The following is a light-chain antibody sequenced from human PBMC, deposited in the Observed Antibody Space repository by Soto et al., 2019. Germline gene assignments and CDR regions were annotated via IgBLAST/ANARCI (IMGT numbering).Light chain of an antibody. CDR1: QSISSY. CDR3: QQSVSFPYT. J-gene: IGKJ2*01. Sequence: IQMTQSPSSLSASVGDRGTITCRASQSISSYLNWYQQQPGNAPKLLIHAASNLKRGVSSRFSGSGSATDFTLTISSLQSEDFATYYCQQSVSFPYTFGQGTKLEIK. V-gene: IGKV1-39*01. CDR2: AAS.